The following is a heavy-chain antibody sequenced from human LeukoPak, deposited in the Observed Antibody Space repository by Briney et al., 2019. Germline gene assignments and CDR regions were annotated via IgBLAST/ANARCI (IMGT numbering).Heavy chain of an antibody. Sequence: CNRTAHHAAKRLKTIKRVHRSGDTNYNPSLKSRLTMSVETSKNQISLRLRSVSAADTAVYYCARDDFEYSVHYGMDVWGQGTTVTVSS. CDR2: VHRSGDT. D-gene: IGHD3-9*01. V-gene: IGHV4-4*07. J-gene: IGHJ6*02. CDR3: ARDDFEYSVHYGMDV.